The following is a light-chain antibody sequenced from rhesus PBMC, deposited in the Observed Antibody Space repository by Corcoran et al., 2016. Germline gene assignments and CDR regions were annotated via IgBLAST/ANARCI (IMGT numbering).Light chain of an antibody. J-gene: IGLJ1*01. V-gene: IGLV2-32*02. Sequence: QAALTQPRSVSGSPGQSVTISCTGTNSDVGGYTIVSWYQQHPGTAPKLMISGFTKRPSGVSDRFSGSKSGDTASLTISGLQAEDEDDYYCSSYAGSNTFIFGGGTRLAVL. CDR3: SSYAGSNTFI. CDR2: GFT. CDR1: NSDVGGYTI.